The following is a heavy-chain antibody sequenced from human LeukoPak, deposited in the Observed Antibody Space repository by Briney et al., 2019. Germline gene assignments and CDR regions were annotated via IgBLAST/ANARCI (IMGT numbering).Heavy chain of an antibody. D-gene: IGHD3-22*01. CDR3: ARVWYDSSGYYHPFDY. CDR2: IYYSGST. Sequence: PSEPLSLPCTVSGGSISSYYWSWIRQPPGKGREWIGYIYYSGSTNYNPSLKSRVTISVDTSKNQFSLKLSSVTAADTAVYYCARVWYDSSGYYHPFDYWGQGTLVTVSS. J-gene: IGHJ4*02. CDR1: GGSISSYY. V-gene: IGHV4-59*01.